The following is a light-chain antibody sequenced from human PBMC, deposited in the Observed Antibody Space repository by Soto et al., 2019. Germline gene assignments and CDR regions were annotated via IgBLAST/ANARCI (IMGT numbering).Light chain of an antibody. CDR3: QQYGTSPPYT. J-gene: IGKJ2*01. Sequence: EIVLTQSPATLSLSPGERAALSCRASQSVSYNYLAWYQQKPGQAPRLLIYGASFRATGIPDRFSGSGSGTDFTLTITRLEPEDLAVYYCQQYGTSPPYTFGQGTKVDIK. CDR2: GAS. CDR1: QSVSYNY. V-gene: IGKV3-20*01.